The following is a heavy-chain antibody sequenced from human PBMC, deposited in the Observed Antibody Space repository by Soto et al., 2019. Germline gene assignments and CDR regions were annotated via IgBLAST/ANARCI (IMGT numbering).Heavy chain of an antibody. Sequence: KPXGTLSLTGSVSGDSISSGDYYWSWIRQPPGKGLEWIGYIYYSGSTYYNPSLKSRVTISVDTSKNQFSLNLSSVTAADTAVYYCASDNWAHVGGMDVWGQGTTVTVSS. CDR1: GDSISSGDYY. CDR2: IYYSGST. J-gene: IGHJ6*02. D-gene: IGHD7-27*01. CDR3: ASDNWAHVGGMDV. V-gene: IGHV4-30-4*01.